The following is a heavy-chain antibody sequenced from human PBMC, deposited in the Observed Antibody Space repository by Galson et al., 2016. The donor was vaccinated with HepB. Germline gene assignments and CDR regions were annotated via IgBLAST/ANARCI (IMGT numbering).Heavy chain of an antibody. CDR1: GGSMRNYQ. CDR2: IYNDGSGSA. D-gene: IGHD7-27*01. CDR3: ARDNGGSLDY. J-gene: IGHJ4*02. Sequence: SETLSLTCTVSGGSMRNYQWSWVRQPPGKGLEWIGYIYNDGSGSANHNPSLKSRISISQDTSKKQFSLRLTSVTPADTAVYYCARDNGGSLDYWGQGTLVTVSS. V-gene: IGHV4-59*01.